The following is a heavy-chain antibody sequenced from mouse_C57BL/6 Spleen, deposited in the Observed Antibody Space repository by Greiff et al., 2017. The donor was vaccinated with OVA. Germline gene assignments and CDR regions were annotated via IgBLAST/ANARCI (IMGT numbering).Heavy chain of an antibody. CDR3: ARWGWAWFAY. Sequence: EVQLQQSGPELVKPGASVKISCKASGYTFTDYYMNWVKQSHGKSLEWIGDINPNNGGTSYNQKFKGKATLTVDKSSSTAYMELRSLTSEDSAVYYCARWGWAWFAYWGQGTLVTVSA. CDR2: INPNNGGT. CDR1: GYTFTDYY. J-gene: IGHJ3*01. V-gene: IGHV1-26*01.